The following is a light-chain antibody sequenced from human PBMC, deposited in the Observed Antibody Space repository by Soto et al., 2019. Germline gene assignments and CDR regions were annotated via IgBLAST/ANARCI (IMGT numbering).Light chain of an antibody. CDR1: QSVSSY. J-gene: IGKJ5*01. Sequence: IVLTQSPATLSLSPGERATLSCRASQSVSSYLAWYQQKPGQAPRLLIYDASNRATGIPARFSGSGSGTDFTLTISSLEPEGFAVYYCQQRSNWPTFGQGTRLEIK. CDR2: DAS. V-gene: IGKV3-11*01. CDR3: QQRSNWPT.